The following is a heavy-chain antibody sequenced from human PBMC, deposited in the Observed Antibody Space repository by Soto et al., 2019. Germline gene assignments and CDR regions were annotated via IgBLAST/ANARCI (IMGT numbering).Heavy chain of an antibody. D-gene: IGHD3-22*01. J-gene: IGHJ4*02. Sequence: EVQLLESGGDLVQPGGSLRLSCAASGFTFSSYAMSWVRQAPGKGLEWVSTISGRGDDTYYTDSVTGRFTISRDNSKNTRYVHMNSLRAEDTAVYYCARAQPTYSSSYFDYWGQGTLVTVSS. V-gene: IGHV3-23*01. CDR1: GFTFSSYA. CDR3: ARAQPTYSSSYFDY. CDR2: ISGRGDDT.